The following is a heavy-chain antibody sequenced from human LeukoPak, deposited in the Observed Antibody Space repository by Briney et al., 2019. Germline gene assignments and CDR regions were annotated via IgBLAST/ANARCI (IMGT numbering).Heavy chain of an antibody. CDR2: ISSSGGST. Sequence: QSGGSLRLSCAASGFTFSSYAMSWVRQAPGKGLEWVSAISSSGGSTYYADSVKGRFTISRDNSKNTLYLQMDSLSAEDTAVYYCVKTVGSRAYDNFDYWGQGTLVTVSS. V-gene: IGHV3-23*01. CDR1: GFTFSSYA. D-gene: IGHD3-16*01. CDR3: VKTVGSRAYDNFDY. J-gene: IGHJ4*02.